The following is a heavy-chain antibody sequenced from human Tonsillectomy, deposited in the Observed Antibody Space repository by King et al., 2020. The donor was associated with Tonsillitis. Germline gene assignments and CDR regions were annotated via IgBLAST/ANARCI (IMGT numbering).Heavy chain of an antibody. CDR2: ISGSGGST. D-gene: IGHD2-2*01. CDR1: GFTFSSYA. CDR3: AKGGYCSSTSCYPTDY. J-gene: IGHJ4*02. V-gene: IGHV3-23*04. Sequence: VQLVESGGGLVQPGGSLRLSYAASGFTFSSYAMSWVRQAPGKGLEWVSAISGSGGSTYYADSVKGRFTISRDNSKNTLYLQMNSLRAEDTAVYYCAKGGYCSSTSCYPTDYWGQGTLVTVSS.